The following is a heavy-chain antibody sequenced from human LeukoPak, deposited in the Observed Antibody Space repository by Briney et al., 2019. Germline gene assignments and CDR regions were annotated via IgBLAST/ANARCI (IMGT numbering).Heavy chain of an antibody. CDR3: ARGAPGSYCSGGSCPYFDY. CDR2: VNPNSGHT. D-gene: IGHD2-15*01. Sequence: ASLKVSCKASGYTFTSYDVNWVRQGTGQGLEWMGWVNPNSGHTGYAQKFQGRVTMTTNTSVSTAYMELSSLRSEDTAVYYCARGAPGSYCSGGSCPYFDYWGQGTLVSVSS. V-gene: IGHV1-8*01. J-gene: IGHJ4*02. CDR1: GYTFTSYD.